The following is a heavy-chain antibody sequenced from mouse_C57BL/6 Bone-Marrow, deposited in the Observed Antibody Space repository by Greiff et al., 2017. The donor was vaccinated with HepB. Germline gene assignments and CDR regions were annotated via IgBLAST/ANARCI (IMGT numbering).Heavy chain of an antibody. CDR3: ARFYEYDRIMDY. V-gene: IGHV1-4*01. CDR1: GYTFTSYT. D-gene: IGHD2-4*01. CDR2: INPSSGYT. J-gene: IGHJ4*01. Sequence: VQLQQSGAELARPGASVKLSCKASGYTFTSYTMHWVKQRPGQGLEWIGYINPSSGYTKYNQKFKDKATLTADKSSSTAYMQLSSLTSEDSAVYCCARFYEYDRIMDYWGQGTTVTVSS.